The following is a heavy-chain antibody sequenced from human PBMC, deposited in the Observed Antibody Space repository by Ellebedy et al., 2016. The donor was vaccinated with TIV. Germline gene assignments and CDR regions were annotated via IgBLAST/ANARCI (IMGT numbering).Heavy chain of an antibody. Sequence: GESLKISCAASGFSFNSYWMSWVRQAPGKGLEWVANINQGGSVKYYVDSVRGRFTISRDNAKNSLFLQMNSLRAEDTAVYYCAPDGSYGDYRSPAHAFVFWGQGTMVSVAS. V-gene: IGHV3-7*01. CDR2: INQGGSVK. J-gene: IGHJ3*01. CDR1: GFSFNSYW. CDR3: APDGSYGDYRSPAHAFVF. D-gene: IGHD3-10*01.